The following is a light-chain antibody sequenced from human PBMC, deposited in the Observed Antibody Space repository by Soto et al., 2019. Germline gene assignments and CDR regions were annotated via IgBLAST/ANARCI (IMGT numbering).Light chain of an antibody. CDR1: RSDVGGYNY. CDR3: SSYTSSSTLV. V-gene: IGLV2-14*01. J-gene: IGLJ1*01. Sequence: QSVLTQPASVSGSPGQSITISCTGTRSDVGGYNYVSWYQQHPGKAPKLMIYDVSNRPSGVSNRFSGSKSGNTASLTISGLQAEDEADYDCSSYTSSSTLVFGTVTKLTVL. CDR2: DVS.